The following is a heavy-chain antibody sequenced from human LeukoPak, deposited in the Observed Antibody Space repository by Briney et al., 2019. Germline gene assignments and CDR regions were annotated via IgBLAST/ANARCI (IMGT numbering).Heavy chain of an antibody. CDR3: AKGWRMSDP. CDR1: GISFSDYY. V-gene: IGHV3-11*04. D-gene: IGHD1-1*01. J-gene: IGHJ5*02. CDR2: ISSSGNSM. Sequence: PGGSLRLSCAVSGISFSDYYMSWIRQAPGKGLEWVSYISSSGNSMYYADSVEGRFTISRDNSKNTLYLQMNSLRAEDTALYYCAKGWRMSDPWGQGTLVTVSS.